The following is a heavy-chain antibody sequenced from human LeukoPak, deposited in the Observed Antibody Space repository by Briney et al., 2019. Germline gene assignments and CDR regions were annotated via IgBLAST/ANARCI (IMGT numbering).Heavy chain of an antibody. J-gene: IGHJ4*02. V-gene: IGHV3-30*04. D-gene: IGHD5-18*01. Sequence: HPGGSLRLSCAASGFTFSSYAMHWVRQAPGKGLEWVAVISYDGSNKYYADSVKGRFTISRDNSKNTLYLQMNSLRAEDTAVYYCARDLEYSYGHYFDYWGQGTLVTVSS. CDR3: ARDLEYSYGHYFDY. CDR1: GFTFSSYA. CDR2: ISYDGSNK.